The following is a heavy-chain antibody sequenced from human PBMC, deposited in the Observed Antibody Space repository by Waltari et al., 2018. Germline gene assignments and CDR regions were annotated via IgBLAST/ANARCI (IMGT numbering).Heavy chain of an antibody. J-gene: IGHJ2*01. CDR2: MTQVGGAI. Sequence: EEQLVESGGGLVQPGGSLRLPCAASGLPFRSSCMSRVRQAPGKGLEWVANMTQVGGAIFYVDSVKGRFTISRDNAKNSLFLQMDNLRAEDTAVYYCARDYLFFDLWGRGTLVSVSS. CDR1: GLPFRSSC. V-gene: IGHV3-7*01. D-gene: IGHD1-26*01. CDR3: ARDYLFFDL.